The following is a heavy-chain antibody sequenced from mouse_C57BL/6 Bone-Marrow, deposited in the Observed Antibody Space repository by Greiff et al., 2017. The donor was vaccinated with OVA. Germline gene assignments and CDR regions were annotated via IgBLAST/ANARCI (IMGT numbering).Heavy chain of an antibody. J-gene: IGHJ1*03. D-gene: IGHD1-1*01. CDR1: GFTFSDAW. V-gene: IGHV6-6*01. Sequence: EVMLVESGGGLVQPGGSMKLSCAASGFTFSDAWMDWVRQSPEKGLEWVAEIRNKANNHATYYAESVKGRFTISRDDSKSSVYLQMNSLRAEDTGIYYCTRPTTVVRYFDVWGTGTTVTVSS. CDR2: IRNKANNHAT. CDR3: TRPTTVVRYFDV.